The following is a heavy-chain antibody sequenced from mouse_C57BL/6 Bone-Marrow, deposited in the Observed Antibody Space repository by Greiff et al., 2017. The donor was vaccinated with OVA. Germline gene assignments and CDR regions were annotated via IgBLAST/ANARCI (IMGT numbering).Heavy chain of an antibody. CDR3: ARYYGSSRYYAMDY. CDR1: GFSLSTFGMG. D-gene: IGHD1-1*01. V-gene: IGHV8-8*01. Sequence: QVQLQQSGPGILQPSQTLSLTCSFSGFSLSTFGMGVGWIRQPSGKGLEWLAHIWWDDDKYYNPALKSRLTISKDTSKNQVFLKIANVDTADTATYYCARYYGSSRYYAMDYWGQGTSVTVSS. CDR2: IWWDDDK. J-gene: IGHJ4*01.